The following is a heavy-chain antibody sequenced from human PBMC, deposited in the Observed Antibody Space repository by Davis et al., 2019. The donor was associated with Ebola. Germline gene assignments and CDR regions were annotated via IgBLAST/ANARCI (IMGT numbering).Heavy chain of an antibody. CDR1: GFTFNNYA. D-gene: IGHD2-15*01. Sequence: PGGSLRLSCAASGFTFNNYAMSWVRQAPGKGLEWVSTISGSGGTYYGGSTYYADSVKGRFTISRDNSKNTLYLQMNSLRAEDTAVYYCAKGALGYCSGGSCYPYGMDVWGQGTTVTVSS. CDR3: AKGALGYCSGGSCYPYGMDV. V-gene: IGHV3-23*01. CDR2: ISGSGGTYYGGST. J-gene: IGHJ6*02.